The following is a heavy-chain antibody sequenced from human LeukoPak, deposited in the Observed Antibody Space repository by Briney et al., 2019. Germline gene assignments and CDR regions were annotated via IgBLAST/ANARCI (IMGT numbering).Heavy chain of an antibody. CDR2: ISSSSSYI. Sequence: GGSLRLSCASCVFTFSSYSMNWVRQAPGKGLEWVSSISSSSSYIYYADSVKGRFTISRDNAKNSLYLQMNSLRAEDTAVYYCARKDSGSYHNWFDPWGQGTLVTVSS. D-gene: IGHD1-26*01. CDR1: VFTFSSYS. CDR3: ARKDSGSYHNWFDP. J-gene: IGHJ5*02. V-gene: IGHV3-21*01.